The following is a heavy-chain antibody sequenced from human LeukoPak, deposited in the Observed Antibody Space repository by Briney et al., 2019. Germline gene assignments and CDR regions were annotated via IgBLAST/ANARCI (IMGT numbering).Heavy chain of an antibody. V-gene: IGHV3-53*01. J-gene: IGHJ4*02. CDR3: ARVRSDSRGWYEFDY. CDR1: GFIVNSNY. Sequence: GSLRLSCAASGFIVNSNYMSWVRQVSGEGPEFVSLISTSGSTDYADSVKGRFTISSDNSKNTVHLHMNSLRAEDTAVYYCARVRSDSRGWYEFDYWGQGTLVTVSS. D-gene: IGHD6-19*01. CDR2: ISTSGST.